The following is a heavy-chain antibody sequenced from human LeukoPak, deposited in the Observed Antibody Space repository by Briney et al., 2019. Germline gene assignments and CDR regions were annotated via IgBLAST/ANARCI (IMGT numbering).Heavy chain of an antibody. CDR2: IIPILGIA. V-gene: IGHV1-69*04. CDR3: ARDEGCSSTSCYTNALGPDY. D-gene: IGHD2-2*02. Sequence: SVKVSCKASGGTFSSYAISWVRQAPGQGLEWMGRIIPILGIANYAQKFQGRVTITADKSTSTAYMELSSLRSEDTAVYYCARDEGCSSTSCYTNALGPDYWGQGTLVTVSS. J-gene: IGHJ4*02. CDR1: GGTFSSYA.